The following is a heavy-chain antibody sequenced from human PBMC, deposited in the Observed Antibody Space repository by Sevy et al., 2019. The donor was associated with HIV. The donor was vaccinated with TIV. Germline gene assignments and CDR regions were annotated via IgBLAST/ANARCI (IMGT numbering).Heavy chain of an antibody. D-gene: IGHD1-26*01. V-gene: IGHV3-53*01. CDR1: GFTVSSNY. CDR3: ARVGGKDPGDAFDI. Sequence: GGSLRLSCAASGFTVSSNYMSWVRQAPGKGLEWVSVIYSGGSIYYADSVKGRFTISRDNSKNTLYLQMNSLRAEDTAVYYCARVGGKDPGDAFDIWGQGTMVTVSS. J-gene: IGHJ3*02. CDR2: IYSGGSI.